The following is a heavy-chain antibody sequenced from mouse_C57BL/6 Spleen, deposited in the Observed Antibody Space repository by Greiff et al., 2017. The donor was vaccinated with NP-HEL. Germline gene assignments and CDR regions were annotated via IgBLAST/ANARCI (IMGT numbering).Heavy chain of an antibody. CDR1: GYTFTRYW. J-gene: IGHJ2*01. Sequence: EVQLQQSGTVLARPGASVKMSCMTPGYTFTRYWMHWVKQRPGQGLAWIGAIPPGNRDTSYNQKLKGQAKLAAVTSASTAYMELTSLTKEDSAVYYCTVYDDYDGGAFEYWGQGTTLTVSS. CDR3: TVYDDYDGGAFEY. V-gene: IGHV1-5*01. D-gene: IGHD2-4*01. CDR2: IPPGNRDT.